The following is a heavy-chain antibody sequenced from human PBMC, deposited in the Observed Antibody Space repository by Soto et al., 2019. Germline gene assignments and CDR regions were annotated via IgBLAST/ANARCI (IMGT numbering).Heavy chain of an antibody. D-gene: IGHD3-10*01. J-gene: IGHJ4*02. CDR1: GGCISSYY. V-gene: IGHV4-59*01. Sequence: ASETLSLTCTVSGGCISSYYWSWIRQPPGKGLEWIGYIYYSGSTNYNPSLKSRVTISVDTSKNQFSLKLSSVTAADTAVYYCATLLDYGSGSYYPFDYWGQGTLVTVSS. CDR2: IYYSGST. CDR3: ATLLDYGSGSYYPFDY.